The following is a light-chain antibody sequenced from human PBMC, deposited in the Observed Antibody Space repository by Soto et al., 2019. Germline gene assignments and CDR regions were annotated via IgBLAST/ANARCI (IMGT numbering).Light chain of an antibody. V-gene: IGKV1-39*01. CDR3: QESYSRPPWM. Sequence: DIQMTQPPSSLSASVGDRVTVTCRASQSISNHLNWYQQKPGKAPKLLIYAASNLHSGVPSRFSGSGSGTDFTLTISSLQLEDFATYYCQESYSRPPWMFGQGTKVDIK. J-gene: IGKJ1*01. CDR1: QSISNH. CDR2: AAS.